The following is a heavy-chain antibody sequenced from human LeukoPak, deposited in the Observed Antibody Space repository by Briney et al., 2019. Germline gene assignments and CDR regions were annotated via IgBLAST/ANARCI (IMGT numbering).Heavy chain of an antibody. D-gene: IGHD3-10*01. Sequence: ASVKVSCKASGYTFTGYYMHWVRQAPGQGLEWMGRINPNSGGTNYAQKFQGRVTMTRDTSISTAYMELSRLRSEDTAVHYCASASGGYYGSAYWGQGTLVTVSS. V-gene: IGHV1-2*06. CDR1: GYTFTGYY. CDR2: INPNSGGT. CDR3: ASASGGYYGSAY. J-gene: IGHJ4*02.